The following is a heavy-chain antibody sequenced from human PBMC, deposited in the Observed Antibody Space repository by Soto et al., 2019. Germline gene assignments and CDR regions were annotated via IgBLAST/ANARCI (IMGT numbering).Heavy chain of an antibody. CDR1: GRSFSGYY. V-gene: IGHV4-34*01. CDR3: ARGHSGSYRVY. Sequence: QVQLQQWGAGLLKPSETLSLTCAVYGRSFSGYYWSWIRQHPGKGLEWIGEINHSGSTNYNPSLKSRVSISVDTSKNQFSLKLSSVTAADTAVYYCARGHSGSYRVYWGQGTLVTVSS. D-gene: IGHD1-26*01. J-gene: IGHJ4*02. CDR2: INHSGST.